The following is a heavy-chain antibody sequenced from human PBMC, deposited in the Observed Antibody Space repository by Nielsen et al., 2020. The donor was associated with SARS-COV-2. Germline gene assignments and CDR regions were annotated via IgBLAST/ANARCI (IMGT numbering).Heavy chain of an antibody. J-gene: IGHJ2*01. CDR2: ISYDGSNK. CDR1: GFTFSSYG. CDR3: ARVAGTPPVSYSYFDL. Sequence: LKISCAASGFTFSSYGMHWVRQAPGKGLEWVAVISYDGSNKYYADSVKGRFTISRDNSKNTLNLQMNSLRAEDTAVYYCARVAGTPPVSYSYFDLWGRGTLVTVSS. D-gene: IGHD6-19*01. V-gene: IGHV3-30*03.